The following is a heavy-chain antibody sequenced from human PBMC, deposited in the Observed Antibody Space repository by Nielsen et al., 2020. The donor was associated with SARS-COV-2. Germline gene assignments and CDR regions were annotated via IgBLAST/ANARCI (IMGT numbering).Heavy chain of an antibody. V-gene: IGHV3-23*01. CDR1: GFTFSSYA. CDR2: ISGSGGST. CDR3: ATEYSSSSPPPDAFDI. J-gene: IGHJ3*02. Sequence: GRSLRLSCAASGFTFSSYAMSWVRQAPGKGLEWVSAISGSGGSTYYADSVKGRFTIYRDNSKNTLYLQMNSLRAEDTAVYYCATEYSSSSPPPDAFDIWGQGTMVTVSS. D-gene: IGHD6-6*01.